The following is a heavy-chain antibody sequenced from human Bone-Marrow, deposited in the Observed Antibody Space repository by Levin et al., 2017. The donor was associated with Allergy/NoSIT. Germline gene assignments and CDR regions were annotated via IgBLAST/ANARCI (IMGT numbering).Heavy chain of an antibody. J-gene: IGHJ3*01. Sequence: PSETLSLTCTVSGASIGNTNYYWGWVRQSPGRGLEWIGTIYYTGNTYYRPSLKSRVTISVDTSKNQFSLKLNSVTATDTAVYYCARHGPRGPSRSTDLGVVLALDFWGQGTMVTVSS. D-gene: IGHD2-2*01. CDR3: ARHGPRGPSRSTDLGVVLALDF. V-gene: IGHV4-39*01. CDR2: IYYTGNT. CDR1: GASIGNTNYY.